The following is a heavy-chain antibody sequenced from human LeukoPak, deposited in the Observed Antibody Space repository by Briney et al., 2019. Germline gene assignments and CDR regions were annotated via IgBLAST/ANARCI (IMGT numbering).Heavy chain of an antibody. CDR3: ARVVFSSRAPHMAV. CDR1: GFTFNTYT. V-gene: IGHV3-21*01. CDR2: IGSSSDYI. Sequence: GGSLRLSCAASGFTFNTYTMNWVRQAPGKGLEWVSFIGSSSDYIYYADSVKGGFTISRDKATKSLSLHMNRLRAEDTAVYYCARVVFSSRAPHMAVWGKATTATVSS. D-gene: IGHD6-19*01. J-gene: IGHJ6*04.